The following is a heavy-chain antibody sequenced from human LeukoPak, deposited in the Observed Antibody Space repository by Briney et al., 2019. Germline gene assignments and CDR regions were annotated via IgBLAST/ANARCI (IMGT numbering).Heavy chain of an antibody. D-gene: IGHD6-19*01. J-gene: IGHJ4*02. V-gene: IGHV3-23*01. CDR1: GFTFSSYA. CDR3: AKGRYSSGWYDYFDY. Sequence: PGGSLRLSCAASGFTFSSYAMSWVRQAPGKGLEWVSAISGSGGSTYYADSVKGRFTISRDNSKNTPYLQMNSLRAEDTAVYYCAKGRYSSGWYDYFDYWGQGTLVTVSS. CDR2: ISGSGGST.